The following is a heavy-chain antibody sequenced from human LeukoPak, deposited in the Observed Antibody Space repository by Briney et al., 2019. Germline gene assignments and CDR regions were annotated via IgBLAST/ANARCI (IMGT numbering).Heavy chain of an antibody. J-gene: IGHJ3*02. D-gene: IGHD4-17*01. CDR3: AKERTVTTGTYDAFDI. CDR2: IWYDGSDK. Sequence: GGSLRLSCAASGFTFGFHGMHWVRQAPGKGLEWVAVIWYDGSDKYYAGSVKGRFTISRDNSKSTLYLQMNSLRAEDTAVYYCAKERTVTTGTYDAFDIWGQGTMVTVSS. V-gene: IGHV3-33*06. CDR1: GFTFGFHG.